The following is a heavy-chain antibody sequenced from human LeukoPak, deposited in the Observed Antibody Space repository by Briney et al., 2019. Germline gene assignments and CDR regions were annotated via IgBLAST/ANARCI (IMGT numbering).Heavy chain of an antibody. CDR3: AELGITMIGGV. J-gene: IGHJ6*04. V-gene: IGHV3-48*03. CDR1: GFTFNNYD. D-gene: IGHD3-10*02. CDR2: ISSSGSTI. Sequence: PGGSLRLSCAASGFTFNNYDMHWVRQAPGKGLEWVSYISSSGSTIYYADSVKGRFTISRDNAKNSLYLQMNSLRAEDTAVYYCAELGITMIGGVWGKGTTVTISS.